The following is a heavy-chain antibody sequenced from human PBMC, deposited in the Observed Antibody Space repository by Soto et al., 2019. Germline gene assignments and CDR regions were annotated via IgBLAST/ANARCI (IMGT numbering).Heavy chain of an antibody. V-gene: IGHV4-34*01. CDR1: GGSFSGYY. D-gene: IGHD2-2*02. CDR3: ARVGLGYCSSTSCYTAMYYYYYGMDV. Sequence: SETLSLTCAVYGGSFSGYYWSWIRQPPGKGLEWIGEINHSGSTNYNPSLKGRVTISVDTSKNQFSLKLSSVTAADTAVYYCARVGLGYCSSTSCYTAMYYYYYGMDVWGQGTTVTVSS. CDR2: INHSGST. J-gene: IGHJ6*02.